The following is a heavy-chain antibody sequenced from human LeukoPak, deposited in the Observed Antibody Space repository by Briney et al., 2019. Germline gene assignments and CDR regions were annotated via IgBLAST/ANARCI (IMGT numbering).Heavy chain of an antibody. J-gene: IGHJ4*02. Sequence: SETLSLTCAVYGGSFSGYYWSWIRQPPGKGLEWIGEINHSGSTNYNPSLKSRVTISVDTSKNRFSLKLSSVTAADTAVYYCARSTQLWIRTPPGYWGQGTLVTVSS. CDR3: ARSTQLWIRTPPGY. CDR2: INHSGST. D-gene: IGHD5-18*01. V-gene: IGHV4-34*01. CDR1: GGSFSGYY.